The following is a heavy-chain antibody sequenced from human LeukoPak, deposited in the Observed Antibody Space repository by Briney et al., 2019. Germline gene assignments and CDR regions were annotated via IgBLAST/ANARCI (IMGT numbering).Heavy chain of an antibody. V-gene: IGHV3-49*04. D-gene: IGHD3-10*01. CDR2: IRSKAYGETT. J-gene: IGHJ4*02. CDR3: TRTGRFGELLSFDY. Sequence: PGGSLRLSCTASGFIFGDYAMSWVRQAPGKGLEGVGFIRSKAYGETTDYAASVKGRFTISRDDSKSIAYLKMNSLKTEDTAVYYCTRTGRFGELLSFDYWGQGTLVAVSS. CDR1: GFIFGDYA.